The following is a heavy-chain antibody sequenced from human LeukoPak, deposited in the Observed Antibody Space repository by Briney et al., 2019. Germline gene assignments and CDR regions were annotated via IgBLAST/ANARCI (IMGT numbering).Heavy chain of an antibody. J-gene: IGHJ3*02. V-gene: IGHV3-74*01. CDR1: GFTFSSYW. CDR2: INSDGSSA. D-gene: IGHD3-22*01. Sequence: GGSLRLSCAASGFTFSSYWMHWVRQAPGKGLVWVSRINSDGSSASYADSVKGRFTISRDNAKNTLYLQMSSLRAEDTAVYYCARAPYYYDSSGFVIWGQGTMVTVSS. CDR3: ARAPYYYDSSGFVI.